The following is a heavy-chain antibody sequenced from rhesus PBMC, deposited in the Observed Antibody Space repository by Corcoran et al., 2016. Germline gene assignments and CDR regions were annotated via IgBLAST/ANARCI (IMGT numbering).Heavy chain of an antibody. V-gene: IGHV4-93*01. CDR2: IYGSGGST. J-gene: IGHJ4*01. Sequence: QVQLQESGPAVVKPSETLSLTCAVSGGSISSSNWWSWIRQSPGKGLEWMGGIYGSGGSTESNPSLKTRVTISKDPSKNQFSLKLSSVTAADTAVYYCARDTAAARNFDYWGQGVLVTVSS. CDR3: ARDTAAARNFDY. CDR1: GGSISSSNW. D-gene: IGHD6-43*01.